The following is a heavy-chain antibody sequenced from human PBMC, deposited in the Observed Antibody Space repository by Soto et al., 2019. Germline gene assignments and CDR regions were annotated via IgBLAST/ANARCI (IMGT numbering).Heavy chain of an antibody. V-gene: IGHV4-4*02. CDR2: IYHSGST. J-gene: IGHJ5*02. CDR1: GGSISSNNW. D-gene: IGHD6-13*01. Sequence: SETLSLTCTVSGGSISSNNWWSWVRQPPGKGLEWIGEIYHSGSTNYNPSLKSRVIISVDTSKTQFSLRLSSVTAADTAVYYCARAWTATAGWANWFDRWGQGTLVTVSS. CDR3: ARAWTATAGWANWFDR.